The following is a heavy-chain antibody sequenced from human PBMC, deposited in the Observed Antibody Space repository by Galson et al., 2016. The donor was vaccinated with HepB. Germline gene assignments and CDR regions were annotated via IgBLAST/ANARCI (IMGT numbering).Heavy chain of an antibody. J-gene: IGHJ4*02. V-gene: IGHV3-74*01. CDR2: TNTDGSST. D-gene: IGHD3-10*01. CDR1: GFTFNRPY. CDR3: ARGRAGPVDY. Sequence: SLRLSCAASGFTFNRPYMHWVRQAPGKGLVWVSVTNTDGSSTTYADAVKGRFTISRDNSKNTLYLQMNSLRAEDTAVYYCARGRAGPVDYWGQGTLVTVSS.